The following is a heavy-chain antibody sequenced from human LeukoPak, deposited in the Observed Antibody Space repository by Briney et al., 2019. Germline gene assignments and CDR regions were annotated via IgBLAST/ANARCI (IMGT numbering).Heavy chain of an antibody. Sequence: GGSLRLSCAASGFTFSSFWMTWVRQAPGKGLEWVANIRQDGSEKYYVDSVEGRFTISRDNAKKSLFLQMNSLRDEDTAVYYCARDMRGDGFDIWGQGTMVTVSS. CDR1: GFTFSSFW. D-gene: IGHD2-21*02. J-gene: IGHJ3*02. CDR3: ARDMRGDGFDI. V-gene: IGHV3-7*04. CDR2: IRQDGSEK.